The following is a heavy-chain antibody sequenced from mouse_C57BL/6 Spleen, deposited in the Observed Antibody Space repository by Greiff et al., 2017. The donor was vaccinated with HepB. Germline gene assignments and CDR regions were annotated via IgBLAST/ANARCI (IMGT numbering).Heavy chain of an antibody. Sequence: VQLQQSGAELVRPGTSVKVSCKASGYAFTNYLIEWVKQRPGQGLEWIGVINPGSGGTNYNEKFKGKATLTADKSSSTAYMQLSSLTSEDSAVYFWARSGNGYDADYWGQGTTLTVSS. J-gene: IGHJ2*01. CDR2: INPGSGGT. CDR1: GYAFTNYL. V-gene: IGHV1-54*01. CDR3: ARSGNGYDADY. D-gene: IGHD2-2*01.